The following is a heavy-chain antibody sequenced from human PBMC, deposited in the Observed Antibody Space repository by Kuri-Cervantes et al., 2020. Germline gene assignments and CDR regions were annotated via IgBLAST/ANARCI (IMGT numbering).Heavy chain of an antibody. CDR2: INPNSGGT. D-gene: IGHD3-9*01. J-gene: IGHJ5*02. Sequence: ALVKVSCKASGYTFTGYYMHWVRQAPGQGLEWMGWINPNSGGTNYAQKFQGRVTMTRDTSISTAYMELSRLRSDDTAVYYCARVLRYFDYWFDPWGQGTLVTVSS. CDR1: GYTFTGYY. V-gene: IGHV1-2*02. CDR3: ARVLRYFDYWFDP.